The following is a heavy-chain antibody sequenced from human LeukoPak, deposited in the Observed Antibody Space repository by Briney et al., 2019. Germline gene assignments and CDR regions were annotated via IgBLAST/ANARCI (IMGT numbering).Heavy chain of an antibody. D-gene: IGHD1-26*01. CDR1: GYTFTSYG. CDR2: ISAYNGNT. Sequence: ASVKVSCKASGYTFTSYGISWVRQAPGQGLEWMGWISAYNGNTNYAQKPQGRVTMTTDTSTSTAYMELRSLRSDDTAVYYCARAREWELPDLFDYWGQGTLVTVSS. CDR3: ARAREWELPDLFDY. V-gene: IGHV1-18*01. J-gene: IGHJ4*02.